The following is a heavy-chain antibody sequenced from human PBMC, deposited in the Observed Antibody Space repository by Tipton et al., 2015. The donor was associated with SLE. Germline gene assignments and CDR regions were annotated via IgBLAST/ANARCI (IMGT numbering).Heavy chain of an antibody. D-gene: IGHD1-26*01. CDR2: MYYSGST. CDR3: ARTYSGSYYSFEI. J-gene: IGHJ3*02. V-gene: IGHV4-39*07. Sequence: TLSLTCTISGGSVTSSSYYWGWIRQPPGKGLEWIGSMYYSGSTNYNPSLTSRVTISVDTSKTRFSLKLSSVTAADTAVYYCARTYSGSYYSFEIWGQGTMVTVSS. CDR1: GGSVTSSSYY.